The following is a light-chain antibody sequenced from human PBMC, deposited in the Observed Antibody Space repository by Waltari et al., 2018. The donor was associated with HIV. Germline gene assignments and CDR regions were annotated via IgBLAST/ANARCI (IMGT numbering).Light chain of an antibody. Sequence: DIQMTQSPSSVSASVGDGVTITCRASQGISNWLAWYPQRPGKPPKLLIYTASTLQSGVPSRFSGSGSGTDFTLTINSLQPEDFATYFCQQTHSFPLTFGGGTKVEI. CDR3: QQTHSFPLT. CDR2: TAS. J-gene: IGKJ4*01. CDR1: QGISNW. V-gene: IGKV1-12*01.